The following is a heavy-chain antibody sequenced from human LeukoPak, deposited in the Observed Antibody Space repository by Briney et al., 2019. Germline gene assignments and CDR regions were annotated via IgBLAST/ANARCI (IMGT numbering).Heavy chain of an antibody. CDR1: RLTFSDYA. D-gene: IGHD6-13*01. CDR3: AKDRRAAAGPPYYFDN. CDR2: ISGSGGRT. V-gene: IGHV3-23*01. Sequence: RAGGSLRLSCAASRLTFSDYAMTWVRQAPGKGLQWVSTISGSGGRTYYTDSVKGRFTVSRDNSKNTLYLQMKSLRVEDAAVYYCAKDRRAAAGPPYYFDNWGQGTLVTVSS. J-gene: IGHJ4*02.